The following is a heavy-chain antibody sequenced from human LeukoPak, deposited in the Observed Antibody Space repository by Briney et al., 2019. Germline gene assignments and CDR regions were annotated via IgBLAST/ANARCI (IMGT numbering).Heavy chain of an antibody. D-gene: IGHD4-23*01. V-gene: IGHV3-15*01. CDR3: STGDADSVGFDY. CDR1: GFIFSNAW. Sequence: GGSIRLSCTASGFIFSNAWMNWVRQAPGKGLEWAGRIKSKPDGGTTDYAAPVKGRFSISRDDSKNTVYLQMNSLKTEDTAVYYCSTGDADSVGFDYWGQGTLVTVSS. J-gene: IGHJ4*02. CDR2: IKSKPDGGTT.